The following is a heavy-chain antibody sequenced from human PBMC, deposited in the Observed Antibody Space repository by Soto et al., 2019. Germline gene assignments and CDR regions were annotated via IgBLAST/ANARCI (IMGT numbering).Heavy chain of an antibody. Sequence: QVQLQESGPGLVKPSETLSLTCTVSGGSISSYYWSWIRQPPGKGLEWIGYIYYSGSTNYHPSLKGRVTISVDTSKNQFSLKLSSVTAADTAVYYCARAPRIAVAGTLNQFDYWGQGTLVTVSS. CDR1: GGSISSYY. CDR3: ARAPRIAVAGTLNQFDY. V-gene: IGHV4-59*01. J-gene: IGHJ4*02. CDR2: IYYSGST. D-gene: IGHD6-19*01.